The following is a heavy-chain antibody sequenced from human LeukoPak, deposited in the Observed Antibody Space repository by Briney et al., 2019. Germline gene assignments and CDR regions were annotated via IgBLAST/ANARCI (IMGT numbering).Heavy chain of an antibody. Sequence: PSETLSLTCTVSGGSISSSSYYWGWIRQPPGKGLEWIGSIYYSGSTYYNPSLKSRVTISVDTSKNQFSLKLSSVTAADTAVYYCAREKGDGYDILTGYYYFDYWGQGTLVTVSS. CDR1: GGSISSSSYY. J-gene: IGHJ4*02. CDR2: IYYSGST. V-gene: IGHV4-39*07. CDR3: AREKGDGYDILTGYYYFDY. D-gene: IGHD3-9*01.